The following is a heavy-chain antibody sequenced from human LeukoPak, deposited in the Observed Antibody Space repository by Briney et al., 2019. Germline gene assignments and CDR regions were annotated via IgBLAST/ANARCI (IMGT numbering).Heavy chain of an antibody. V-gene: IGHV3-7*01. D-gene: IGHD6-25*01. CDR3: ARDPSAGSES. CDR2: IKRDGSEK. Sequence: GGSLRLSCAASGFTFSRHWMSWVRQAPGKGLEWVANIKRDGSEKNYVDSVKGRFTISRDNAKSSLYLQMNSLRVKDTAVYYCARDPSAGSESWGQGTLVTVSS. J-gene: IGHJ4*02. CDR1: GFTFSRHW.